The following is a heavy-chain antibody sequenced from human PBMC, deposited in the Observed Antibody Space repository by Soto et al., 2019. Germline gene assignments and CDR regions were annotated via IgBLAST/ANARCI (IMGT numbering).Heavy chain of an antibody. CDR1: GFTFRSYV. V-gene: IGHV3-30*19. CDR2: TSYDGSNK. D-gene: IGHD3-16*01. J-gene: IGHJ1*01. Sequence: QVQLVESGGGVVQPGTSLRVSCVGSGFTFRSYVIHWVRQAPGKGLEWVALTSYDGSNKYYGDSGRGRFTISRDNSRNTVDLQMDSLRLEDTALYYCARWGTTGGLDVWGQGTLVSVSS. CDR3: ARWGTTGGLDV.